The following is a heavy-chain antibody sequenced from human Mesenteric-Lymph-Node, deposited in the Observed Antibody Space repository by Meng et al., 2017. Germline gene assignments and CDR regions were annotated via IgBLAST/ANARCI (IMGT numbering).Heavy chain of an antibody. J-gene: IGHJ4*02. CDR2: IISSGTYK. V-gene: IGHV3-21*01. CDR1: GLTFSNYT. CDR3: ARGAYSSSWGFDY. D-gene: IGHD6-13*01. Sequence: GGSLRLSCAASGLTFSNYTMNWVRQAPGKGLEWVSTIISSGTYKYQADSLKGRFTISRDNAKNSLYLQMNSLRAEDTAVYYCARGAYSSSWGFDYWGQGTLVTVSS.